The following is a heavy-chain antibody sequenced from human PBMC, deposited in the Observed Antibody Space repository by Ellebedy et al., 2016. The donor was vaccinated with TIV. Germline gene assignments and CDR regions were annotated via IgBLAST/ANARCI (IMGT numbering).Heavy chain of an antibody. CDR2: LYYTGST. CDR3: VSSASMDAFDL. J-gene: IGHJ3*01. Sequence: SETLSLICAVSGGSLSDNYWTWIRQPPGKGLEWIGYLYYTGSTNYNPSLKSRLTISVNTPRNQFSLKLSSVTAADTAVYYCVSSASMDAFDLWGQGTMVTVSS. V-gene: IGHV4-59*01. D-gene: IGHD3-16*01. CDR1: GGSLSDNY.